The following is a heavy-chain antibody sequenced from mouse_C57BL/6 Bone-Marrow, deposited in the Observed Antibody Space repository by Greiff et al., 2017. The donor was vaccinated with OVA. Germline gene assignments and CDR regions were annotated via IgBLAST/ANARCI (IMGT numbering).Heavy chain of an antibody. V-gene: IGHV1-76*01. D-gene: IGHD1-1*01. CDR1: GYTFTDYY. Sequence: QVQLQQSGAELVRPGASVKLSCKASGYTFTDYYINWVKQRPGQGLEWIARIYPGSGNTYYNEKFKGKATLTAEKSSSTAYMQLSSLTSEDSAVYFWARSSPSLYYGSSYPGCAYWGQGTLVTVSA. J-gene: IGHJ3*01. CDR3: ARSSPSLYYGSSYPGCAY. CDR2: IYPGSGNT.